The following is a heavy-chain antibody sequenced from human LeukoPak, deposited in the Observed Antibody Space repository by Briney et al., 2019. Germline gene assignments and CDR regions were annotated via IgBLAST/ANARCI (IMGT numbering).Heavy chain of an antibody. CDR3: TTNDAFDI. Sequence: GGSLRLSCAASGFTFSNAWMNWVRQAPGKGLEWVGRIKNKIASGTTDYAAPVKGRSTISRDDSKNTLFLQMNSLKTEDTAMYYCTTNDAFDIWGQGTMVTVSS. CDR1: GFTFSNAW. J-gene: IGHJ3*02. CDR2: IKNKIASGTT. V-gene: IGHV3-15*01.